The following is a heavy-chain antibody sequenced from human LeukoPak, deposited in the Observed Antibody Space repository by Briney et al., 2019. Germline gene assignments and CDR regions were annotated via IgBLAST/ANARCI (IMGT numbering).Heavy chain of an antibody. J-gene: IGHJ4*02. CDR2: ISSSSSYI. D-gene: IGHD3-9*01. CDR3: AKCWGGWDYDILTGFDYFDY. V-gene: IGHV3-21*01. CDR1: GFTFSSYS. Sequence: KPGGSLRLSCAASGFTFSSYSMNWVRQAPGKGLEWVSSISSSSSYIYYADSVKGRFTISRDNSKNTLYLQMNSLRAEDTAVYYCAKCWGGWDYDILTGFDYFDYWGQGTLVTVSS.